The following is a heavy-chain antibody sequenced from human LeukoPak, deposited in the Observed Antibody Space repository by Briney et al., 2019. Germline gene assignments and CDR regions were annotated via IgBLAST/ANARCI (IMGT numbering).Heavy chain of an antibody. CDR2: AHLSGAS. D-gene: IGHD1-26*01. Sequence: SETLSLTCAVSGGSILTTNWWSWVRQPPGKGLGWIGEAHLSGASNYNPSLKSRVNMSIDKSKNQLSLELTSVTAADTAIYYCTRESGAFSPFGFWGQGTLVTVSS. J-gene: IGHJ4*02. CDR3: TRESGAFSPFGF. CDR1: GGSILTTNW. V-gene: IGHV4-4*02.